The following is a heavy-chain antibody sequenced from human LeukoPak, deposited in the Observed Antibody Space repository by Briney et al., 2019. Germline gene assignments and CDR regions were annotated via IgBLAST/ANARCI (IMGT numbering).Heavy chain of an antibody. CDR1: GFTFSSYG. CDR3: AKSWGYGDYESEFDY. V-gene: IGHV3-23*01. D-gene: IGHD4-17*01. J-gene: IGHJ4*02. Sequence: RPGGSLRLSRAASGFTFSSYGMSWVRQAPGKGLEWVSAISGSGGSTYYADSVKGRFTISRDNSKNTLYLQMNSLRVEDTAVYYCAKSWGYGDYESEFDYWGQGTLVTVSS. CDR2: ISGSGGST.